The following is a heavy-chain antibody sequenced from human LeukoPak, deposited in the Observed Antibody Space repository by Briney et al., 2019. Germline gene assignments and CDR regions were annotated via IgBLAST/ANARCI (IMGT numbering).Heavy chain of an antibody. Sequence: ASVKVSRKASGYTFTSYYMHWVQQAPGQGLEWMGIINPSGGSTSYAQKFQGRVTMTRDTSTSTVYMELSSLRSEDTAVYYCARDPHCSGGSCYQPFDYWGQGTLVTVSS. D-gene: IGHD2-15*01. V-gene: IGHV1-46*01. CDR3: ARDPHCSGGSCYQPFDY. J-gene: IGHJ4*02. CDR1: GYTFTSYY. CDR2: INPSGGST.